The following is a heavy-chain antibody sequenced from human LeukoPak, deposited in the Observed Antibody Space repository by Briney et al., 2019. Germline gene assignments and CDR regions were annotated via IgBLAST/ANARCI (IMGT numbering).Heavy chain of an antibody. CDR1: GGSFSGYY. V-gene: IGHV4-34*01. D-gene: IGHD3-3*01. CDR2: INHSGST. J-gene: IGHJ5*02. Sequence: PSETLSLTCAVDGGSFSGYYWSWIRQPPGKGLEWIGEINHSGSTNYNPSLKSRVTISVDTSKNQFSLKLSSVTAADTAVYYCARSYDFWRKYNNWFDPWGQGTLVTVSS. CDR3: ARSYDFWRKYNNWFDP.